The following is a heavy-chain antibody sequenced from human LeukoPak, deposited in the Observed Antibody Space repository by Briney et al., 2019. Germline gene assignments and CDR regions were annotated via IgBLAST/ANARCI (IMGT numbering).Heavy chain of an antibody. J-gene: IGHJ4*02. Sequence: PGGSLRLSCAASGFTFSSYAMSWVRQAPGKGLEWVSAISGSGGSTYYADSVKGRFTISRDNPKNTLYLQMNSLRAEDTAVYYCAKDEGDVGATSDYWGQGTLVTVSS. CDR1: GFTFSSYA. V-gene: IGHV3-23*01. CDR3: AKDEGDVGATSDY. CDR2: ISGSGGST. D-gene: IGHD1-26*01.